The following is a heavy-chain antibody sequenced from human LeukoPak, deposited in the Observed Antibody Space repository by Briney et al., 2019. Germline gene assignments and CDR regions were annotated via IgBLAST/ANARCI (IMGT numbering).Heavy chain of an antibody. V-gene: IGHV3-30-3*01. J-gene: IGHJ4*02. CDR2: ISYDGSNK. Sequence: GGSLRLSCAASGFTFSNAYMNWVRQAPGKGLEWVAVISYDGSNKYYADSVKGRFTISRDNSKNTLYLQMNSLRAEDTAVYYCARAGGYSGYAYWGQGTLVTVSS. CDR3: ARAGGYSGYAY. D-gene: IGHD5-12*01. CDR1: GFTFSNAY.